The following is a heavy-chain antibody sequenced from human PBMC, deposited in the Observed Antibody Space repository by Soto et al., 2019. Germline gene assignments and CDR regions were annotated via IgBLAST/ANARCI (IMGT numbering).Heavy chain of an antibody. CDR1: GGSISSSSYH. Sequence: SETLSLTCTVSGGSISSSSYHWGWIRQPPGKGLEWIGSINYSGSTNYNPSLKSRVTISVDTSKNQFSLKLTSVTAADTAVYYCARDKITGLFDYWGQGTLVTVSS. D-gene: IGHD2-8*02. CDR2: INYSGST. CDR3: ARDKITGLFDY. V-gene: IGHV4-39*07. J-gene: IGHJ4*02.